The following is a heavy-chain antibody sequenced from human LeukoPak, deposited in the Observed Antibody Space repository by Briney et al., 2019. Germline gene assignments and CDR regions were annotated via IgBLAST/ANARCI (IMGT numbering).Heavy chain of an antibody. Sequence: SETLSLTCTVSGGSVSRGSYYWSWIRQPPGKGLEWIGYIYYSGSTNYNPSLKSRVSISVDTSKNQFSLKLSSVTAADTAVYYCARTGSTVTMLYPFDHWGQGTLVTVSS. CDR3: ARTGSTVTMLYPFDH. CDR2: IYYSGST. V-gene: IGHV4-61*01. J-gene: IGHJ4*02. CDR1: GGSVSRGSYY. D-gene: IGHD4-17*01.